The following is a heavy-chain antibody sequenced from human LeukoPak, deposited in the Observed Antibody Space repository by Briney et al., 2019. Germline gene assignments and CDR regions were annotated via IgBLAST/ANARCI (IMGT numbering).Heavy chain of an antibody. V-gene: IGHV1-2*02. Sequence: ASVKVSCKASAYTFTGYNLHWVRQAPGQGLEWMGWINPNSGGTNYAQKFQGRVTMTRDTSISTAYMELSSLRSDDTAVFYCARVDSSTWDSFDYWGQGTLVTVSS. CDR3: ARVDSSTWDSFDY. J-gene: IGHJ4*02. D-gene: IGHD6-13*01. CDR1: AYTFTGYN. CDR2: INPNSGGT.